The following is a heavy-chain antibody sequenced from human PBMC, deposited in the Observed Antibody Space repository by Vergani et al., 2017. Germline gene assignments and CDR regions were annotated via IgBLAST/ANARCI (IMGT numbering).Heavy chain of an antibody. CDR1: GYIFKNYY. D-gene: IGHD2-15*01. CDR3: ARSIGYCTGGSCRPYYFDL. J-gene: IGHJ4*02. CDR2: VNFVTGAA. Sequence: QVQLVQSGAAVKKPGASAKVSCTASGYIFKNYYMHWLRLAPGQGFQWMGVVNFVTGAATSPQKFEGRITMTRDTSTATFYMDLSSLKYEDTAIYYYARSIGYCTGGSCRPYYFDLWGQGTLVTVSS. V-gene: IGHV1-46*02.